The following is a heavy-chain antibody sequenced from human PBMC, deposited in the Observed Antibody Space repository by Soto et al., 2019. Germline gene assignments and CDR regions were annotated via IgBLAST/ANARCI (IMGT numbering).Heavy chain of an antibody. J-gene: IGHJ4*02. D-gene: IGHD3-22*01. CDR1: GGSISSSNW. V-gene: IGHV4-4*02. CDR3: ARMSYDRGYFDY. CDR2: IYHSGST. Sequence: QVQLQESGPGLVKPSGTLSLTCAVSGGSISSSNWWRWVRQPPGKGLEWIGEIYHSGSTNYNPSRKSRVNIPVDKSKNQFSLKLSSVTAADTAVYYCARMSYDRGYFDYWGQGTLVTVSS.